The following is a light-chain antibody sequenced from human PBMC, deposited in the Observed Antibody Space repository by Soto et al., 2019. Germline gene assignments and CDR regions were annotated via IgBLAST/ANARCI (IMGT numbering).Light chain of an antibody. CDR2: KAS. V-gene: IGKV1-5*03. Sequence: DIQMTQSPSTLSGSVGDRVTITCRASRTISSWLAWYQQKPGKDPKLLIYKASTLKSGVPSRFSGSGSGTEFTLTISCLQPDDFATYYCQHYNSYSEAFGQVTKVDIK. J-gene: IGKJ1*01. CDR3: QHYNSYSEA. CDR1: RTISSW.